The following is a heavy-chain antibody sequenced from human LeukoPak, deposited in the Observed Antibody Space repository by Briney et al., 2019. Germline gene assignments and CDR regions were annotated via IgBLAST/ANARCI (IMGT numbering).Heavy chain of an antibody. D-gene: IGHD3-22*01. CDR3: AGSEPGSGYSDWSPQGAGFDY. CDR2: IIPIFGTA. J-gene: IGHJ4*02. CDR1: GGTFSSYA. Sequence: SVKVSCKASGGTFSSYAISWVRQAPGQRLEWMGGIIPIFGTANYAQKFQGRVTITTDESTSTAYMELSSLRSEDTAMYYCAGSEPGSGYSDWSPQGAGFDYWGQGTLVTVSS. V-gene: IGHV1-69*05.